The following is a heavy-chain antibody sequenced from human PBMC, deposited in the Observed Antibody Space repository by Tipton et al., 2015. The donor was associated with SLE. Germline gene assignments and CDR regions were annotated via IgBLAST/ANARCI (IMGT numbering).Heavy chain of an antibody. D-gene: IGHD6-13*01. J-gene: IGHJ3*02. V-gene: IGHV4-30-2*01. CDR2: IYHSGST. Sequence: LRLSCVVSGGSISSGGYSWSWIRQPPGKGLEWIGYIYHSGSTYYNPSLKSRVTISVDTSKNQFSLKLSSVTAADTAVYYCARGGRAPLRSSWSNAFDIWGQGTMVTVSS. CDR1: GGSISSGGYS. CDR3: ARGGRAPLRSSWSNAFDI.